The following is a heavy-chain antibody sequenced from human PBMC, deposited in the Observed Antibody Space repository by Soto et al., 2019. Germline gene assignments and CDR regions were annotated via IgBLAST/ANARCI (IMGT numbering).Heavy chain of an antibody. Sequence: GGSLRLSCAASGFTFSSYAMSWVRQAPGKGLEWVSAISGSGGSTYYADSVKGRFTISRDNSKNTLYLQMNSLRAEDTAVYYCAKDGESYSTYDEGDAFDIWGQGTMVTVSS. CDR3: AKDGESYSTYDEGDAFDI. D-gene: IGHD6-13*01. V-gene: IGHV3-23*01. CDR2: ISGSGGST. J-gene: IGHJ3*02. CDR1: GFTFSSYA.